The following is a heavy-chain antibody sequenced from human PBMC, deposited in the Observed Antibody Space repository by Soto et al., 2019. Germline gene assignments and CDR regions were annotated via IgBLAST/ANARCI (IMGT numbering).Heavy chain of an antibody. CDR1: GFSLRTSGVG. D-gene: IGHD2-21*02. CDR3: VQRRCGGDCRRYYTSHYYYGVDL. CDR2: IYWDNAK. Sequence: QITLKESGPTLLKPTQTLMLTCTFSGFSLRTSGVGVGWIRQLPGQTREWLALIYWDNAKRYSPSRRSRITNTKETSGNQEVLTMTNIDPVDTAKYYWVQRRCGGDCRRYYTSHYYYGVDLWVQGTTVIVPS. J-gene: IGHJ6*02. V-gene: IGHV2-5*02.